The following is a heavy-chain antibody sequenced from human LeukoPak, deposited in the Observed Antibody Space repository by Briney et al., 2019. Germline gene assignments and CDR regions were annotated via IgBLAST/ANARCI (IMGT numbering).Heavy chain of an antibody. CDR1: GFIVSGNY. CDR2: IYSGGNK. J-gene: IGHJ2*01. CDR3: ARWDRSAYGYFAL. D-gene: IGHD3-22*01. V-gene: IGHV3-53*01. Sequence: PGGSLRLSCAASGFIVSGNYMSWVRQAPGKGLEWVSFIYSGGNKYYPDSVKGRFTISRDNSKNTLYLQMNSLRAEDTAVYYCARWDRSAYGYFALWGRGTQVTVSS.